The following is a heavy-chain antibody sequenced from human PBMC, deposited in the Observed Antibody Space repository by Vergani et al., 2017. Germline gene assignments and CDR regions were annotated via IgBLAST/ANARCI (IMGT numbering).Heavy chain of an antibody. CDR1: GGSISSYY. Sequence: QVQLQESGPGLVKPSETLSLTCTVSGGSISSYYWSWIRQPPGKGLEWIGYIYYSGSTNYNPSLTSRVTISVDTSKNQFSLKLSSVTAADTAVYYCARLNNFDWPYYFDYWGQGTLVTVSS. J-gene: IGHJ4*02. CDR3: ARLNNFDWPYYFDY. V-gene: IGHV4-59*08. D-gene: IGHD3-9*01. CDR2: IYYSGST.